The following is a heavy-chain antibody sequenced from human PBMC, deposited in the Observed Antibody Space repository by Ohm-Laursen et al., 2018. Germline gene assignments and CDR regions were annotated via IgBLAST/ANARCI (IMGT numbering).Heavy chain of an antibody. CDR2: INPNSGGT. Sequence: ASVKVSCKASGYTFTGYYMHWVRQAPGQGLEWMGWINPNSGGTNYAQKFQGRVTMSRDTSISTAYMELSRLRSDDTAVYYCARAFVDNIVPPGMDVWGQGTTVTVSS. CDR1: GYTFTGYY. CDR3: ARAFVDNIVPPGMDV. D-gene: IGHD2-8*01. J-gene: IGHJ6*02. V-gene: IGHV1-2*02.